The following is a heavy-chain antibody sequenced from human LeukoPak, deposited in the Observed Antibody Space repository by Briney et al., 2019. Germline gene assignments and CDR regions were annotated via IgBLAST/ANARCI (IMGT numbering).Heavy chain of an antibody. V-gene: IGHV1-18*01. CDR1: GYTFTSYG. Sequence: RGASVKVSCKASGYTFTSYGISWVRQAPGQGLEWMGWISAYNGNTNYAQKLQGRVTMTTDTSTSTAYMELSSLRSEDTAIYYCARIRDGYNDAYDLWGQGTVVTVPS. J-gene: IGHJ3*01. CDR2: ISAYNGNT. D-gene: IGHD5-24*01. CDR3: ARIRDGYNDAYDL.